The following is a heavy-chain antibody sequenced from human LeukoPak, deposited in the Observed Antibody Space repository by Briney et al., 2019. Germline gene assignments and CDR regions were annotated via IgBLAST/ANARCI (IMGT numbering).Heavy chain of an antibody. V-gene: IGHV3-7*01. Sequence: GGSLRLSCAASGLTFSGYWMSWVRQAPGKGLEWVANINQDGSEKYYLDSVRGRFTISRDNAKKSLNLQMNSLRVDDTAVYYCASDGGPFDHWGQGTLVTVCS. CDR3: ASDGGPFDH. CDR2: INQDGSEK. D-gene: IGHD3-3*01. CDR1: GLTFSGYW. J-gene: IGHJ4*02.